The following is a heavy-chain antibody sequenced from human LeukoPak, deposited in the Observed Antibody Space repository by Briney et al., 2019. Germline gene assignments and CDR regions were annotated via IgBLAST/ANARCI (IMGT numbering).Heavy chain of an antibody. Sequence: TGGSLRLSCAASGFTVSSNYMSWVRQAPGKGLEWVSVIYSGGSTYYADSVKGRFTISRDNSKNTLYLQMNSLRAKDTAVYYCARDVAVAGKGGLFDYWGQGTLVTVSS. CDR2: IYSGGST. CDR3: ARDVAVAGKGGLFDY. J-gene: IGHJ4*02. CDR1: GFTVSSNY. D-gene: IGHD6-19*01. V-gene: IGHV3-53*01.